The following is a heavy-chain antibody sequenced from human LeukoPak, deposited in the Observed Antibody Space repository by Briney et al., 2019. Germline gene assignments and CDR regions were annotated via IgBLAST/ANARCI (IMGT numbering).Heavy chain of an antibody. V-gene: IGHV3-48*01. Sequence: AGGSLRLSCAASGFTFSSYSMNWVRQAPGKGLEWVSYISRSSSTIYYADSVKGRFTISRDNSKNTLYLQMNSLRAEDTAVYYCARDRDYCSGGSCPSLFDYWGQGTLVTVSS. CDR3: ARDRDYCSGGSCPSLFDY. D-gene: IGHD2-15*01. CDR2: ISRSSSTI. CDR1: GFTFSSYS. J-gene: IGHJ4*02.